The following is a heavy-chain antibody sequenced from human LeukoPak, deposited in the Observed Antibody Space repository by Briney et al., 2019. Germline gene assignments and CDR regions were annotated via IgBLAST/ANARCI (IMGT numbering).Heavy chain of an antibody. CDR2: INPNSGGT. V-gene: IGHV1-2*04. D-gene: IGHD3-3*01. J-gene: IGHJ4*02. CDR3: ARAEKGSYFWSGYLRGDYFDY. CDR1: GYTFTGYY. Sequence: GASVKVSCKASGYTFTGYYMHWVRQAPGQGLEWMGWINPNSGGTNYAQKFQGWVTMTRGTSISTAYMELSRLRSDDTAVYYCARAEKGSYFWSGYLRGDYFDYWGQGTLVTVSS.